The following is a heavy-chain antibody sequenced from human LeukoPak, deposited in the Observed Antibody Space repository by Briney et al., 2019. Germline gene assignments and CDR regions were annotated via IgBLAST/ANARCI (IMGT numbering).Heavy chain of an antibody. Sequence: GGSLRLSCAASGFTVSSNYMSWVRQAPGKGLEWVSVIYNDGSTSYADSVKGRFTISRDNSKNTLYLQMNSLRAEDTAVYYCARTNRYSGSYYLGYFDYWGQGTLVTVSS. D-gene: IGHD1-26*01. CDR3: ARTNRYSGSYYLGYFDY. J-gene: IGHJ4*02. CDR2: IYNDGST. CDR1: GFTVSSNY. V-gene: IGHV3-53*01.